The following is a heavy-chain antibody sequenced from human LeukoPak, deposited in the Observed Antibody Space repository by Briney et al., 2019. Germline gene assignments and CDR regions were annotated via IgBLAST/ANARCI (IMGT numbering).Heavy chain of an antibody. CDR1: GFSITSGYY. CDR2: IYHSGNT. Sequence: SETLSLTCTVSGFSITSGYYWGWIRQPPGKGLEWIGSIYHSGNTYYNPSLKSRVTISVDTSKNQFSLKLSSVTAADTAVYYCARGGYQSRHTVTPFDSWGQGTLVTVSS. CDR3: ARGGYQSRHTVTPFDS. J-gene: IGHJ4*02. D-gene: IGHD4-17*01. V-gene: IGHV4-38-2*02.